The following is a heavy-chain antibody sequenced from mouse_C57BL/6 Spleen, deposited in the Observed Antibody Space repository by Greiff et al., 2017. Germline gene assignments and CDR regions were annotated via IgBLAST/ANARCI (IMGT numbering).Heavy chain of an antibody. CDR3: ARAQLTGTFDY. D-gene: IGHD4-1*01. Sequence: EVKLLESGPGLVKPSQSLSLTCSVTGYSITSGYYWNWIRQFPGNKLEWMGYISYDGSNNYNPSLKNRISITRDTSKNQFFLKLNSVTTEDTATYYCARAQLTGTFDYWGQGTTLTVSS. V-gene: IGHV3-6*01. CDR1: GYSITSGYY. J-gene: IGHJ2*01. CDR2: ISYDGSN.